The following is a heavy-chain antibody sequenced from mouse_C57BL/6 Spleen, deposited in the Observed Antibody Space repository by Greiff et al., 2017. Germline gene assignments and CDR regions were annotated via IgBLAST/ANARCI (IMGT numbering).Heavy chain of an antibody. D-gene: IGHD2-4*01. J-gene: IGHJ4*01. CDR1: GYAFSSSW. Sequence: QVQLQQPGPELVKPGASVKISCKASGYAFSSSWMNWVKQRPGQGLEWIGRIYPGDGDTNYNGKFKGKATLTADKSSSTAYMQLSSLTSEDSAVXFCARGDDDDDDGYYAMDYWGQGTSVTVSS. CDR2: IYPGDGDT. CDR3: ARGDDDDDDGYYAMDY. V-gene: IGHV1-82*01.